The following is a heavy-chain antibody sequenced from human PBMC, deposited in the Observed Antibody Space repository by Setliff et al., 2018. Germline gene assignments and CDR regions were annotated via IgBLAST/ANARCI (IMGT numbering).Heavy chain of an antibody. CDR2: ITSSGTTT. V-gene: IGHV3-11*01. CDR1: GFTFSDYY. CDR3: ARDGYPGTY. Sequence: LRLSCAASGFTFSDYYMSWIRQAPGKGLEWVSYITSSGTTTFYTDSVKGRFAISRDNARNSLYLQMNSLRVEDTAVYYCARDGYPGTYWGQGTLVTVSS. J-gene: IGHJ4*02. D-gene: IGHD2-2*03.